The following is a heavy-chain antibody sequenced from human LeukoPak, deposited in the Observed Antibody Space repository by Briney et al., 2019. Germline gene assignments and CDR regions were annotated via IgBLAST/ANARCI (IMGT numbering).Heavy chain of an antibody. D-gene: IGHD3-10*01. CDR3: ATDMGPYDY. CDR2: IYYSGST. J-gene: IGHJ4*02. Sequence: PSETLSLTCTVSGGSINTGSYYWGWVRQPPGKGLEWIGTIYYSGSTYYNSSLKSRVTVSLDTSRNQFSLKLSSVTAADTAVYYCATDMGPYDYWGQGTLVTVSS. CDR1: GGSINTGSYY. V-gene: IGHV4-39*07.